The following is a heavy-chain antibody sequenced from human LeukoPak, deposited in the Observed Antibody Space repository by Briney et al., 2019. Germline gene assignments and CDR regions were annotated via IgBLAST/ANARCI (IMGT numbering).Heavy chain of an antibody. J-gene: IGHJ3*02. D-gene: IGHD4-23*01. CDR3: ARDGNVISWADAFDI. V-gene: IGHV1-18*01. Sequence: GASVKVSCKASGYTFTTYGISWVRQAPGQGLEWMGWISAYNGNTNYAQKLQGRVTMTTDTSTSTTYMELRSLRSDDTAVYYCARDGNVISWADAFDIWGQGTMVTVSS. CDR1: GYTFTTYG. CDR2: ISAYNGNT.